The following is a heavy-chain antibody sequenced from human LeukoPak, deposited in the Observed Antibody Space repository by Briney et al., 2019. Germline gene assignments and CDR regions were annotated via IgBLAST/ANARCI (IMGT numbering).Heavy chain of an antibody. Sequence: PGGSLRLSCAASGFTFSSYGMHWVRQAPGKGLEWVAFVRYDGSNKYYADSVKGRFTISRDNAKNSLYLQMNSLRAEDTAVYYCAKGGYCSSTNCYYFDYWGQGTLVTVSS. CDR2: VRYDGSNK. J-gene: IGHJ4*02. D-gene: IGHD2-2*01. CDR1: GFTFSSYG. V-gene: IGHV3-30*02. CDR3: AKGGYCSSTNCYYFDY.